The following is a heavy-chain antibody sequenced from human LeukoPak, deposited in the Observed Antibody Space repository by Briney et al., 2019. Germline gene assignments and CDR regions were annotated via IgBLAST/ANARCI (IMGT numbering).Heavy chain of an antibody. CDR1: GGSISSYP. V-gene: IGHV4-4*07. CDR2: IYINDRT. D-gene: IGHD3-22*01. J-gene: IGHJ4*02. Sequence: KPSETLSLTCTVPGGSISSYPWSWIRQPAGKGLEWIGRIYINDRTEYNPSLKSRVTMSVDTSKNQFSLKLSSVTAADTAVYYCARVSAYDISGNPLYYLDYWGQGTLVTVSS. CDR3: ARVSAYDISGNPLYYLDY.